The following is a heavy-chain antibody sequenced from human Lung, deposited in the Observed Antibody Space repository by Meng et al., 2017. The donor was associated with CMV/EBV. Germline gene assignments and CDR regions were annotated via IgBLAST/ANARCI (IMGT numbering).Heavy chain of an antibody. CDR3: ARDQGLVFGEVIPYFDY. Sequence: ETLSLXCAASGFPFERYGINWVRQAPGQGLEWVSSISSSSSHIHYADSVKGRFTISRDYATNSVFLQMNTLRVDDTVLYYCARDQGLVFGEVIPYFDYWGQGXPVTVSS. J-gene: IGHJ4*02. CDR1: GFPFERYG. V-gene: IGHV3-21*01. D-gene: IGHD3-3*01. CDR2: ISSSSSHI.